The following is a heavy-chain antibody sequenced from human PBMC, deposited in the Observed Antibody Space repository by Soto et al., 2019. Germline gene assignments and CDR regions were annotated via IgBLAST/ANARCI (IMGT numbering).Heavy chain of an antibody. J-gene: IGHJ3*02. V-gene: IGHV5-51*01. Sequence: EVQLVQSGAEVKKPGESLKISCKGSGYSFPHYYIGWVRQMPGRGLEWMGNIWPGDSDPKYSPSFQGQVTLSADRSINTAYLQWGTLKASDTAIYYCARSSTFGGAFDIWGQGTMVTVSS. D-gene: IGHD3-16*01. CDR2: IWPGDSDP. CDR1: GYSFPHYY. CDR3: ARSSTFGGAFDI.